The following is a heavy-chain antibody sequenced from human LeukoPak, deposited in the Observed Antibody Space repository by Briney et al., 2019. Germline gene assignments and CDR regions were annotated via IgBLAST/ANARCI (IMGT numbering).Heavy chain of an antibody. J-gene: IGHJ4*02. Sequence: SETLSLTCTVSGGSISSSNYYWVWIRQPPGKGLEWVGSIYYSGSTYYNPSLKSRVTISVDTSKNQFSLKLSSVTAADTAVYYCALRYFDRDYWGQRTLLSVSS. CDR1: GGSISSSNYY. CDR2: IYYSGST. D-gene: IGHD3-9*01. CDR3: ALRYFDRDY. V-gene: IGHV4-39*01.